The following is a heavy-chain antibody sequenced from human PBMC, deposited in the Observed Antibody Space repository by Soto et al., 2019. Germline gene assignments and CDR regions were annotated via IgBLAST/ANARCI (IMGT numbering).Heavy chain of an antibody. J-gene: IGHJ3*02. CDR1: GFTFDDYA. CDR3: AKDLPVYGSGSYWAFDI. CDR2: ISWNSGSI. D-gene: IGHD3-10*01. Sequence: GWSLRLSCAASGFTFDDYAMHWVRQAPGKGLEWVSGISWNSGSIGYADSVKGRFTISRDNAKNSLYLQMNSLRAEDTALYYCAKDLPVYGSGSYWAFDIWGQGTMVTVSS. V-gene: IGHV3-9*01.